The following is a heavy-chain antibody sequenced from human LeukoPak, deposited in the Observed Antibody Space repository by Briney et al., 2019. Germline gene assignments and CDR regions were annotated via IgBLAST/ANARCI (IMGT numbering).Heavy chain of an antibody. CDR2: ISSSSSYI. CDR1: GFTFSSYS. J-gene: IGHJ4*02. V-gene: IGHV3-21*01. D-gene: IGHD3-22*01. CDR3: ARDLGSPSKDYYDSSGYDFDY. Sequence: GGSLRLSCAASGFTFSSYSMNWVRQAPGKGLEWVSSISSSSSYIYYADSVKGRFTISRDNAKNSLYLQMNSLRAEDTAVYYCARDLGSPSKDYYDSSGYDFDYWGQGTLVTVSS.